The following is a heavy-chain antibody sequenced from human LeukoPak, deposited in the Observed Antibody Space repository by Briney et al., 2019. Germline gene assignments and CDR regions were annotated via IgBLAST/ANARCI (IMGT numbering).Heavy chain of an antibody. V-gene: IGHV4-59*08. CDR1: GGSISPYY. J-gene: IGHJ4*02. Sequence: SETLSLTCTVSGGSISPYYWSWIRQPPGKGLEWIGYIYSSGSANYNPSLKSRVTISVDTSKNQFSLKLTSVTAADTAVYYCARMGGYSGYATHWGQGTLVAVSS. CDR2: IYSSGSA. D-gene: IGHD5-12*01. CDR3: ARMGGYSGYATH.